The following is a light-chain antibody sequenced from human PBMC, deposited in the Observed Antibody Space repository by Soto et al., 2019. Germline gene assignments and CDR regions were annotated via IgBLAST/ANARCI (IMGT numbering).Light chain of an antibody. CDR1: SSDVGAYKY. CDR2: EVT. CDR3: TSYVGNDIWV. J-gene: IGLJ3*02. Sequence: QSVLTQPPSASGSPGQSVTISCTGTSSDVGAYKYVSWYQQYPGKAPKLMIYEVTKRPSGGPDRFSGSKSGNTASLTVSGLQAEDEADYYCTSYVGNDIWVFGGGTKLTVL. V-gene: IGLV2-8*01.